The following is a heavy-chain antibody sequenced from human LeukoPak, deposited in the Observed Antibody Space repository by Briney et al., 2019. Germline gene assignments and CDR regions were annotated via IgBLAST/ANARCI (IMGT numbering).Heavy chain of an antibody. V-gene: IGHV3-23*01. Sequence: PGGSLRLSCAASGFIFSSYSMSWVRQAPGKGLEWVSVITGSGGNTYYADSVKGRFTISKDNSKNTLYLQMNSLRAEDTAVYYCARALWGTGKRGFDPWGQGTLVTVSS. CDR2: ITGSGGNT. D-gene: IGHD3-16*01. CDR3: ARALWGTGKRGFDP. CDR1: GFIFSSYS. J-gene: IGHJ5*02.